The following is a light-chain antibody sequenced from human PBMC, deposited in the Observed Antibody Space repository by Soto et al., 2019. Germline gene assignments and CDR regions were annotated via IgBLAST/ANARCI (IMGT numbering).Light chain of an antibody. CDR2: EVS. CDR1: IIDVGSYNL. V-gene: IGLV2-23*02. CDR3: CSYAGSSTPLI. J-gene: IGLJ1*01. Sequence: QSALTQPASVSGSPGQSITISFTGTIIDVGSYNLVSWYQQHPGKAPKLMIYEVSKRSSGVSNRFSGSKSGNTASLTISGLQAEDEADYYCCSYAGSSTPLIFGTGTKLTVL.